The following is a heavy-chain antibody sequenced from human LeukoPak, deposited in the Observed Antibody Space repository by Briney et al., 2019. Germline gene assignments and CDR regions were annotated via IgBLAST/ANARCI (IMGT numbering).Heavy chain of an antibody. Sequence: SETPSLTCTVSGGSISSSSYYWGWIRQPPGKGLGWLGSIYYSGSTYYNPSLKSRVTISVDTSKNQFSLKLSSVTAADTAVYYCARHSSGWYDDYWGQGTLVTVSS. CDR2: IYYSGST. V-gene: IGHV4-39*01. J-gene: IGHJ4*02. CDR1: GGSISSSSYY. CDR3: ARHSSGWYDDY. D-gene: IGHD6-19*01.